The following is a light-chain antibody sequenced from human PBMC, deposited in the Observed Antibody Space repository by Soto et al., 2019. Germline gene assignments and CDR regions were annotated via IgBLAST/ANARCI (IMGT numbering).Light chain of an antibody. CDR2: AAS. CDR3: LQDYDCQYT. J-gene: IGKJ2*01. CDR1: QGIRVD. V-gene: IGKV1-6*01. Sequence: AIQMTHAPPSLSSSVGDRVIITCRASQGIRVDVGWRRQRPGHGPKLLIYAASTLHTEVPSAVTGSGSGTDFTLTINDLQHEYVETYFCLQDYDCQYTFGQGPNVDIK.